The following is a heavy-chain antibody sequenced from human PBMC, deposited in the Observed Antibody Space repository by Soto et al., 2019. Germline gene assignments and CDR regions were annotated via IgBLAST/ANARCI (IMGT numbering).Heavy chain of an antibody. Sequence: QVQLQESGPGLVKPSQTLSLTCTVSGGSINSGGYYWSWIRQLPGMGLEWIGYIYYNVNTYYNPSRESRVSISRDTSKNQFSLKLSSVTAADTAVYYCAGRVVAAGFFDYWGQGTLVTVSS. CDR1: GGSINSGGYY. V-gene: IGHV4-31*03. D-gene: IGHD2-15*01. J-gene: IGHJ4*02. CDR3: AGRVVAAGFFDY. CDR2: IYYNVNT.